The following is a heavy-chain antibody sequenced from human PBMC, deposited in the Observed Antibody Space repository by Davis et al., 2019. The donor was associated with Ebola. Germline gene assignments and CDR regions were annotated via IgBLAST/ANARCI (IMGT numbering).Heavy chain of an antibody. CDR2: ITSSGSTI. D-gene: IGHD1-20*01. Sequence: GESLKISCAASGFTFSDYCMSWIRQAPGKGLEWVSYITSSGSTIYYADSVKGRFTISRDNAKNSLYLQMNSLRAEDTAVYYCARDLLTGTTWDYWGQGTLVTVSS. V-gene: IGHV3-11*01. J-gene: IGHJ4*02. CDR3: ARDLLTGTTWDY. CDR1: GFTFSDYC.